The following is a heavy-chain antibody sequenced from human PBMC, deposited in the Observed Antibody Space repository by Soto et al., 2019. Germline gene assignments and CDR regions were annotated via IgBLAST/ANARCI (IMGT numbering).Heavy chain of an antibody. J-gene: IGHJ6*02. CDR2: ISYDGSNK. D-gene: IGHD3-22*01. CDR3: AKDNADNYDSGPPPPGYYYGMDV. V-gene: IGHV3-30*18. CDR1: GFSFSDCG. Sequence: QVQLVESGGGVVQPGRSLRLSCAASGFSFSDCGMHWVRQAPGKGLEWVAVISYDGSNKYYADSVKGRFTISRDNSKKTRYLQMSTLRAEYTALYYCAKDNADNYDSGPPPPGYYYGMDVWGQGTTVTVSS.